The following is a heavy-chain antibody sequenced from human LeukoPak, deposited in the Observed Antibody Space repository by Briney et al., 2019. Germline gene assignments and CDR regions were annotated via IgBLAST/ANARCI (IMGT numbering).Heavy chain of an antibody. CDR1: GFTFSSYG. V-gene: IGHV3-33*01. J-gene: IGHJ4*02. CDR2: IRYDGSNK. D-gene: IGHD3-22*01. CDR3: ARDLSLRDYYDSSGYPLVY. Sequence: GGSLRLSCAASGFTFSSYGMHWVRQAPGKGLEWVAVIRYDGSNKYYAESVKGRFTITRDNAKNTLYLQMNSLRAEDTAVYYCARDLSLRDYYDSSGYPLVYWGEGTLVTVSS.